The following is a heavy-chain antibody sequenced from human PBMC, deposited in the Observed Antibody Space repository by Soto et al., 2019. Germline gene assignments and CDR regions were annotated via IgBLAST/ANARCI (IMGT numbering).Heavy chain of an antibody. Sequence: SETLSLTCAVSGGSLSISAYSWSWIRQPPGKGLGWIGFIYQSGSTYYNPSLKSRVTMSLDRPKNQFSLKLSSVTAADTAVYYCARELLFYDSDGFSWDDAFDIWGQGTMVTVSS. D-gene: IGHD3-22*01. J-gene: IGHJ3*02. CDR2: IYQSGST. CDR3: ARELLFYDSDGFSWDDAFDI. CDR1: GGSLSISAYS. V-gene: IGHV4-30-2*01.